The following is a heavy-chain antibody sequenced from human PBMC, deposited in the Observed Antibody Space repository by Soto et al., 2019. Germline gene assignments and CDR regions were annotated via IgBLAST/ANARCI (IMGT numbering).Heavy chain of an antibody. CDR1: GYTFTSYG. D-gene: IGHD6-19*01. CDR3: ARDPALYSSGWSPTYSQDMIYYYYYLLDV. Sequence: ASVKVSCKASGYTFTSYGISWVRQAPGQGLEWMGWISAYNGNTNYAQKLQGRVTMTTDTSTSTAYMELRSLRSDDTAVYYCARDPALYSSGWSPTYSQDMIYYYYYLLDVWGQGTTVTVSS. J-gene: IGHJ6*02. CDR2: ISAYNGNT. V-gene: IGHV1-18*01.